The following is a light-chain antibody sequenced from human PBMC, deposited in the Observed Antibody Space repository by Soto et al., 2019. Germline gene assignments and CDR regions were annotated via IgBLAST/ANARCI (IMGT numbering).Light chain of an antibody. CDR1: ESIGSY. J-gene: IGKJ3*01. Sequence: DIQMSQSPSSLSASVGDRVTITCRASESIGSYLNWNQQKPGRAPKLLIYAASRLQSGVPSRFSGSGSETDFTLTIRSLQFEDSATYFCQQSYSPPRTFGLGTKVDIK. CDR2: AAS. V-gene: IGKV1-39*01. CDR3: QQSYSPPRT.